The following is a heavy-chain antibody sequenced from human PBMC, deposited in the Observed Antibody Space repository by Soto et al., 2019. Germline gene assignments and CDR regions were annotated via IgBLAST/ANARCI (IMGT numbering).Heavy chain of an antibody. CDR3: ASGGNWFDP. D-gene: IGHD3-16*01. CDR2: MYYNGNI. CDR1: GGSISNYY. J-gene: IGHJ5*02. Sequence: SETLSLTCNVSGGSISNYYWTWVRQSPEKGLEWIGYMYYNGNINYNPSLKSRVTISIDTSKNQFSLSLKSVTAADTAVYYCASGGNWFDPWGQGVLVTVSS. V-gene: IGHV4-59*01.